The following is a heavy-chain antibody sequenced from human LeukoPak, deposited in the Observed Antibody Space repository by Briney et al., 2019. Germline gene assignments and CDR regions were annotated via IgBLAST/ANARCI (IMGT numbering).Heavy chain of an antibody. D-gene: IGHD3-9*01. V-gene: IGHV3-7*01. CDR1: GFTFSSYW. J-gene: IGHJ4*02. CDR3: ARDVLYYDILTGYYV. Sequence: GGSLRVSCAASGFTFSSYWMSWVRQAPGKGLEWVANIKQDGSEESYVDSVKGRFTISRDNAKNSLYLQMNSLRAEDTAVYYCARDVLYYDILTGYYVWGQGTLVTVSS. CDR2: IKQDGSEE.